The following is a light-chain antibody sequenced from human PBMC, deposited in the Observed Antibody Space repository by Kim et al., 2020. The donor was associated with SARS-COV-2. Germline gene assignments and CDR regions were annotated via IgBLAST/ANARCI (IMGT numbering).Light chain of an antibody. CDR3: QQYNSYSPT. J-gene: IGKJ1*01. V-gene: IGKV1-5*01. Sequence: GYRVTIACRASQSISSWLAWYQQKPGKAPKLLIYDASSLESGIPSRFSGSGSGTEFTLTISSLQHDDFATYYCQQYNSYSPTFGQGTKV. CDR2: DAS. CDR1: QSISSW.